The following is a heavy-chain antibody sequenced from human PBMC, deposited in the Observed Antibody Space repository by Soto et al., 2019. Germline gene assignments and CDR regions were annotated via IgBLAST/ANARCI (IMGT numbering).Heavy chain of an antibody. J-gene: IGHJ4*02. CDR1: GDTFSFYT. CDR3: ATSYGSGSSPFDY. Sequence: QVQLVQSGAEVKKPGSSVKVSCKASGDTFSFYTLNWVRQAPGQGFEWVGRVNPILAMSSSAHKFQGRVPLXXDXTTGTAYMELRSLRSDDTAVYYCATSYGSGSSPFDYWGQGTLVTVSS. CDR2: VNPILAMS. V-gene: IGHV1-69*02. D-gene: IGHD3-10*01.